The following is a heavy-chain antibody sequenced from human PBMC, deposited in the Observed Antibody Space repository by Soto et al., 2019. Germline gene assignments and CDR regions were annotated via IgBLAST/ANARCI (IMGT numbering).Heavy chain of an antibody. V-gene: IGHV3-15*07. CDR3: PTDAYSPVREVRFDY. CDR2: IKSQAVGGTT. D-gene: IGHD1-26*01. Sequence: GGSLRLSCAGSGCAFSDAWLNWVRHVPGKGLEWVGRIKSQAVGGTTDFATAVRGRFAITRDDSRNVAYMQMSSLYIEDTAVYYCPTDAYSPVREVRFDYWGHGSLVTVSS. J-gene: IGHJ4*01. CDR1: GCAFSDAW.